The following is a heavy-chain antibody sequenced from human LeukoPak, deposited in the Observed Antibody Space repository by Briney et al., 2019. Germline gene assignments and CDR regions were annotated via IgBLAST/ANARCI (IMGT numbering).Heavy chain of an antibody. D-gene: IGHD6-6*01. Sequence: SETLSLTCTVSGGSISSSSYYWGWIRQPPGKGLEWIGSIYYSGSTYYNPSLKSRVTISVDTSKNQFSLKLSFVTAADTAVYYCARGFSSIAARYFDYWGQGTLVTVSS. CDR1: GGSISSSSYY. CDR2: IYYSGST. J-gene: IGHJ4*02. V-gene: IGHV4-39*07. CDR3: ARGFSSIAARYFDY.